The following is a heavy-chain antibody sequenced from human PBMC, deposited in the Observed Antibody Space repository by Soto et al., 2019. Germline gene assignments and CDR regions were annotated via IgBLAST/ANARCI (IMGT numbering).Heavy chain of an antibody. CDR3: AGSRFVWNWFDP. J-gene: IGHJ5*02. D-gene: IGHD3-3*01. Sequence: HPGGSLRLSCAASGFTFSSYAMHWVRQAPGKGLEYVSAISSNGGSTYYANSVKGRFTISRDNSKNTLYLQMGSLRAEDMAVYYCAGSRFVWNWFDPWGQGTLVTVSS. CDR2: ISSNGGST. V-gene: IGHV3-64*01. CDR1: GFTFSSYA.